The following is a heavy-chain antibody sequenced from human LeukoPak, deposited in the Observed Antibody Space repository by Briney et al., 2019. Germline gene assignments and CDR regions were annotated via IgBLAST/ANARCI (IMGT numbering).Heavy chain of an antibody. D-gene: IGHD3-10*01. J-gene: IGHJ5*02. CDR2: ISWNSGSI. CDR1: GFTFDDYA. V-gene: IGHV3-9*01. CDR3: AKDIRYGSGTTRGFDP. Sequence: AGGSLRLSCAASGFTFDDYAMHWVRQAPGKGLEWVSGISWNSGSIGYADSVKGRFTISRDNAKNSLYLQMNSLRAEDTALYYCAKDIRYGSGTTRGFDPWGQGTLVTVSS.